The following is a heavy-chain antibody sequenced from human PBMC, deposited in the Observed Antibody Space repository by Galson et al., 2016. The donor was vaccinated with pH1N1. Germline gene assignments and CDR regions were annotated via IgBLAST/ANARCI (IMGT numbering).Heavy chain of an antibody. J-gene: IGHJ6*02. CDR3: AKSLYFYDNSGFYYAAHCYGMDV. Sequence: SVKVSCKASGDTFSNFAISWVRQAPGQGLEWMGGIIPIFGPANYARKFQGRVTITADKSTSRAYMELSSLRSEDTAVYYCAKSLYFYDNSGFYYAAHCYGMDVWGQGTTVAVSS. CDR2: IIPIFGPA. V-gene: IGHV1-69*06. CDR1: GDTFSNFA. D-gene: IGHD3-22*01.